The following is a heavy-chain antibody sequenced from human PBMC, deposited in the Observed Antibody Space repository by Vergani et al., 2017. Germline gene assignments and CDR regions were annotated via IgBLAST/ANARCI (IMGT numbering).Heavy chain of an antibody. CDR2: IIPILGIA. V-gene: IGHV1-69*02. CDR3: ARALPGIAARPGSGMDV. Sequence: QVQLVQSGAEVKKPGSSVKVSCKASGGTFSSYTISWVRQAPGQVLEWMGRIIPILGIANYAQKFQGRVTITADKSTSTAYMELSSLRSEDTAVYYCARALPGIAARPGSGMDVWGQGTTVTVSS. D-gene: IGHD6-6*01. J-gene: IGHJ6*02. CDR1: GGTFSSYT.